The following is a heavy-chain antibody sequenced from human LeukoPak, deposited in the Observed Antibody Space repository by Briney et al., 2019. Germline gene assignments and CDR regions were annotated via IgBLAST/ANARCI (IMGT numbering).Heavy chain of an antibody. CDR2: LNSDGITT. CDR1: GFSLSTYA. D-gene: IGHD6-13*01. CDR3: AKDTGYGAAGFDY. V-gene: IGHV3-23*01. J-gene: IGHJ4*02. Sequence: PGGSLRLSCAASGFSLSTYAMSWVRQAPGKGLEWVSTLNSDGITTYYAGSVKGRFTISRDNSKNTLYLQMNSLRAEDTAVYYCAKDTGYGAAGFDYWGQGTLVTVSS.